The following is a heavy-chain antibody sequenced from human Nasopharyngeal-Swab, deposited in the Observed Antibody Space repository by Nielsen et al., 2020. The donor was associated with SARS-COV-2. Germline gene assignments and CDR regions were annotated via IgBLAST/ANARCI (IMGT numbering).Heavy chain of an antibody. CDR3: ARERGLVPAATPWFDP. CDR2: IWYDGSSK. D-gene: IGHD2-2*01. J-gene: IGHJ5*02. Sequence: VRQAPGKGLEWVAVIWYDGSSKYYADSVKGRFTISRDNSKNTLYLQMNSLRAEDTAVYYCARERGLVPAATPWFDPWGQGTLVTVSS. V-gene: IGHV3-33*01.